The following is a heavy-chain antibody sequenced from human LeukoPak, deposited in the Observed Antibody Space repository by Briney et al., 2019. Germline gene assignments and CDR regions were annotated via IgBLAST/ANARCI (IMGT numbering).Heavy chain of an antibody. J-gene: IGHJ4*02. V-gene: IGHV3-7*03. CDR2: IRQDGDTK. CDR3: ARSLPYGTTWYGRSDF. D-gene: IGHD6-13*01. CDR1: GFPFNAYW. Sequence: GGSLRLSCAASGFPFNAYWMTWVRQAPGKGLEWVANIRQDGDTKYYVDSVKGRFTISRDNAMDSLYLQMNSLRAEDTAIYYCARSLPYGTTWYGRSDFWGQGTLVTVSS.